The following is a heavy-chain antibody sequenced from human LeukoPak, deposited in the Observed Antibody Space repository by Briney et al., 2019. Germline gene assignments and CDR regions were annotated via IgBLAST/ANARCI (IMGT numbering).Heavy chain of an antibody. CDR1: GGSVSSGNYY. Sequence: SQALSLTCTVSGGSVSSGNYYWSWIRQPAGKALEWIGRMYTSGSTNYNPSLKSRVTISRDTSKNQFSLKLNSVTAADTAVYYCAAMIGYFDYWGQGALVTVSS. CDR3: AAMIGYFDY. CDR2: MYTSGST. D-gene: IGHD3-22*01. J-gene: IGHJ4*02. V-gene: IGHV4-61*02.